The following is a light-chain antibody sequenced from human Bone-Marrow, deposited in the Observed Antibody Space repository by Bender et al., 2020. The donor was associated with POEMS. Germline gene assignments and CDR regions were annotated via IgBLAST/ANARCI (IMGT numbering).Light chain of an antibody. CDR3: AAWEDSLNGWV. CDR2: INN. Sequence: QSVLTQPPSASGTPGQRVTISCSGSSSHIGTNPVNWYQQLPGTAPKLLIYINNQRPSGVPDRFPGSKSGTSASLAISGLQSEDEADYYCAAWEDSLNGWVFGGGTKLTVL. V-gene: IGLV1-44*01. CDR1: SSHIGTNP. J-gene: IGLJ3*02.